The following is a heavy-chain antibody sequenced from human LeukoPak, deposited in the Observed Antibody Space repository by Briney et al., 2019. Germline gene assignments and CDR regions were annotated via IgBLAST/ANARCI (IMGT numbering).Heavy chain of an antibody. D-gene: IGHD3-10*01. CDR3: ARALLWFGELLGTDY. CDR2: ISYDGSNK. Sequence: GGSLSLSCAASGFTFSSYATHWVRQAPGKGLEWVAVISYDGSNKYYADSVKGRFTISRDNSKNTLYLQMNSLRAEDTAVSYCARALLWFGELLGTDYWGQGTVVTVSS. CDR1: GFTFSSYA. J-gene: IGHJ4*02. V-gene: IGHV3-30*04.